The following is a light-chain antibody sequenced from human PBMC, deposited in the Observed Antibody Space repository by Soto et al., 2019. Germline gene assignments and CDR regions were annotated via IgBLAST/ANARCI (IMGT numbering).Light chain of an antibody. J-gene: IGKJ1*01. CDR2: AAS. Sequence: DIQMTQSPSSVSASVGDRVTITCRASQAISTWLAWYQQKPGKAPKLLIYAASNLQTGVPSRFSGSGSGTDFTLTISRLQPEDFATYYCQHANSFPRTFGQGTKVEIK. CDR1: QAISTW. CDR3: QHANSFPRT. V-gene: IGKV1D-12*01.